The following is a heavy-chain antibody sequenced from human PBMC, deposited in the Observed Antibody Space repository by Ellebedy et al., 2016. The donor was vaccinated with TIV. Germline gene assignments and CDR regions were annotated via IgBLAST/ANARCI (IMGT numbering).Heavy chain of an antibody. CDR2: ISGSGGST. D-gene: IGHD6-13*01. V-gene: IGHV3-23*01. CDR3: AKDRDSSSFDY. Sequence: GESLKISXAASGFTFSSYAMSWVRQAPGKGLEWVSAISGSGGSTYYADSVKGRFTISRDNSKNTLYLQMNSLRAEDTAVYYCAKDRDSSSFDYWGQGTLVTVSS. CDR1: GFTFSSYA. J-gene: IGHJ4*02.